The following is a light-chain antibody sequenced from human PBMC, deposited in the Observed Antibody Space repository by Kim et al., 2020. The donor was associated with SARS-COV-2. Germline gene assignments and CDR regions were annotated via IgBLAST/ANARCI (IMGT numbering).Light chain of an antibody. Sequence: ESVLTQSPGTLSLSPGERATLSCRASQSVSSSYLAWYQQKPGQAPRLLIYGASSRATGIPDRFSGSGSGTDFTLTISRLEPEDFAVYYCQQYGSSPYTFGQGTKL. CDR2: GAS. V-gene: IGKV3-20*01. CDR3: QQYGSSPYT. J-gene: IGKJ2*01. CDR1: QSVSSSY.